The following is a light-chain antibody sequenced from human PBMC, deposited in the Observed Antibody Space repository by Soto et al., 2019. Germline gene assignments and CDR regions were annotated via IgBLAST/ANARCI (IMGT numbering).Light chain of an antibody. J-gene: IGLJ1*01. CDR3: SSYTSSYTLV. Sequence: QSALTQPASVSGSPGQSITISCTGTSSDVGGYNYVSWYQQHPGNAPKLMIYEVSNRPSGVSNRFSGSKSGSTASLTISGLQAEDDADYYCSSYTSSYTLVFGTGPKVTVL. CDR1: SSDVGGYNY. V-gene: IGLV2-14*01. CDR2: EVS.